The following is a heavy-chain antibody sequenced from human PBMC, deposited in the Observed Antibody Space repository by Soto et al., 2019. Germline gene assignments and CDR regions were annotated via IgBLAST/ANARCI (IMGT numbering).Heavy chain of an antibody. V-gene: IGHV3-23*01. D-gene: IGHD2-15*01. CDR3: AKHPASGGGTFYH. CDR2: ISGGGGNT. Sequence: HPGGSLRLSCAASGFTLSSYAMSWVRQAPGKGLECVSVISGGGGNTYYADSVKGRFTISRDNSKNTLYLQMNTLRAEDTAVYYCAKHPASGGGTFYHWGQGTLVTVSS. J-gene: IGHJ4*02. CDR1: GFTLSSYA.